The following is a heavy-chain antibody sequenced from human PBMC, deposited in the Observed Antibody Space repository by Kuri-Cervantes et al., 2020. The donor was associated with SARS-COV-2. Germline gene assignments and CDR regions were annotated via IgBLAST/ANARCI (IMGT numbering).Heavy chain of an antibody. V-gene: IGHV5-51*01. D-gene: IGHD1-26*01. CDR3: SREEGANSFDS. J-gene: IGHJ4*02. CDR1: GYSFSNYY. Sequence: GGSLRLSCKASGYSFSNYYIAWVRQVPGKGLEWMGIIYPGDSKTKYNPSFLGQVTISADKSITTAFLQWTSLKASDTAVYYCSREEGANSFDSWGQGTLVTVSS. CDR2: IYPGDSKT.